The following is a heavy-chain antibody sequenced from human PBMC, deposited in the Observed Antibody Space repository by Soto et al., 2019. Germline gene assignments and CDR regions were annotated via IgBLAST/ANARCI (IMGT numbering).Heavy chain of an antibody. D-gene: IGHD1-26*01. CDR1: GFIFENFG. J-gene: IGHJ5*02. CDR2: ISGSGFKK. CDR3: AKNQGVELVPLATVDWFDP. V-gene: IGHV3-23*01. Sequence: LRLSCAASGFIFENFGMSWVRQAPGKGLEWISSISGSGFKKYYADSVRGRFTISRDNSKSTVYLELNNLSAEDTAVYHCAKNQGVELVPLATVDWFDPWGQGSVVTVSS.